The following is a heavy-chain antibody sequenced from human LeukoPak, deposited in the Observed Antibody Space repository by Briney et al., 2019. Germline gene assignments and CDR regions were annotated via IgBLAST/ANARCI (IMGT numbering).Heavy chain of an antibody. Sequence: SETLSLTCTVSGGSISSGGYYWSWIRQHPGKGLEWIGYIYYSGSTYYNPSLKSRVTISVNTSKNQFSLKLSSVTAADTAVYYCARVTGTTSRWFDPWGQGTLVTVSS. CDR1: GGSISSGGYY. CDR2: IYYSGST. CDR3: ARVTGTTSRWFDP. J-gene: IGHJ5*02. V-gene: IGHV4-31*03. D-gene: IGHD1-1*01.